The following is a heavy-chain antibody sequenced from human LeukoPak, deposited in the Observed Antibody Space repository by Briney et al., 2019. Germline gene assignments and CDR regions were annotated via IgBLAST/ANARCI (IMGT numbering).Heavy chain of an antibody. J-gene: IGHJ3*02. CDR2: ITGSGSTI. Sequence: GGSLRLSCVASGFTFSSCEMNWVRQAPGKGLEWVSYITGSGSTIYYADSVKGRFTISRDNAKNSLYLQMNSLRAEDTAVYYCAREGRLTGDAFDIWGQGTMVTVSS. D-gene: IGHD7-27*01. V-gene: IGHV3-48*03. CDR3: AREGRLTGDAFDI. CDR1: GFTFSSCE.